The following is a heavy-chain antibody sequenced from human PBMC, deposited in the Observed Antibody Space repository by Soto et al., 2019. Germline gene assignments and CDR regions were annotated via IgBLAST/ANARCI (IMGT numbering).Heavy chain of an antibody. D-gene: IGHD3-3*01. Sequence: PSETLSLTGAVYGGSFSGYYWSWIRQPPGKGLEWIGEINHSGSTNYNPSLKSRVTISVDTSKNQFSLKLSSVTAADTAVYYCAREGYYDFWSGYSNWFDPWGQGTLVTVSS. V-gene: IGHV4-34*01. CDR3: AREGYYDFWSGYSNWFDP. CDR1: GGSFSGYY. J-gene: IGHJ5*02. CDR2: INHSGST.